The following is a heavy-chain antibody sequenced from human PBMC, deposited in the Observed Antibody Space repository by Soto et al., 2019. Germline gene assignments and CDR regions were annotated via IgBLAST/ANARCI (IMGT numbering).Heavy chain of an antibody. CDR1: GFTFSYDW. J-gene: IGHJ3*01. V-gene: IGHV3-74*03. D-gene: IGHD1-26*01. CDR3: ARGDRGAFDL. Sequence: EVQLVESGGGLVQPGESLRLSCAASGFTFSYDWMHWVRQAPGKGLVWVSRIHSDGSSTTYADSVKDRFTISRDNARNTLYLQRNSLRAEDTAVYYCARGDRGAFDLWGQGTVLTVSS. CDR2: IHSDGSST.